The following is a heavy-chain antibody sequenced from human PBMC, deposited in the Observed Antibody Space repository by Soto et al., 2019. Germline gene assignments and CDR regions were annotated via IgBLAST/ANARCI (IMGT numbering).Heavy chain of an antibody. CDR2: IYYSGST. Sequence: SETLSLTCTVSGGSISSYYWSWIRQPPGKGLEWIGYIYYSGSTNYNPSLKSRVTISVDTSKNQFSLKLSSVTAADTAVYYCARERTGFDYWGQGTLVTVSS. CDR1: GGSISSYY. J-gene: IGHJ4*02. CDR3: ARERTGFDY. V-gene: IGHV4-59*01. D-gene: IGHD3-10*01.